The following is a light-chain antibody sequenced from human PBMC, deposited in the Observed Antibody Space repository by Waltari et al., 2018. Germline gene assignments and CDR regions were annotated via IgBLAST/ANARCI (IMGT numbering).Light chain of an antibody. CDR2: DAS. V-gene: IGKV3-11*01. Sequence: TLSLSPGESATLSCRASQTVRGYLAWYQHKLGQAPRLLMSDASKRATGIPARFSGSGSGTDFTLIITSLEPEDFAVYYCQHRSDWPLYTFGQGTKLELK. CDR1: QTVRGY. CDR3: QHRSDWPLYT. J-gene: IGKJ2*01.